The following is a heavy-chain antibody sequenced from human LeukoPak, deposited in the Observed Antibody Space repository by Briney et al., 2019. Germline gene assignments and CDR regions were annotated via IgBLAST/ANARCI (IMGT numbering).Heavy chain of an antibody. Sequence: PSETLSLTCTVSGGSISSSTYYWGWIRQPPGKGLEWIGSIYYRGNSYYNPSPKSRVPISVETSKNHFSLKLRSVTAADSAAYYCGKGQYGSSEFPFYFWGQGNLVHVS. CDR2: IYYRGNS. D-gene: IGHD2-2*01. J-gene: IGHJ4*02. CDR1: GGSISSSTYY. V-gene: IGHV4-39*07. CDR3: GKGQYGSSEFPFYF.